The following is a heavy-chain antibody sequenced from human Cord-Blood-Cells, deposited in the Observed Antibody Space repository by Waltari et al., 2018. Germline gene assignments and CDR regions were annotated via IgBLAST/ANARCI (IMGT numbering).Heavy chain of an antibody. V-gene: IGHV3-11*01. CDR1: GFTFSDYY. CDR3: ARDKAITGYFDL. J-gene: IGHJ2*01. CDR2: ISITDITI. D-gene: IGHD3-10*01. Sequence: QVQLVESGGGLVKPGGSLRLSCAAAGFTFSDYYLSWIRQAPGEGLCWGSSISITDITIYYAASVKGRFTISRDNAKNSLYLQMNSLRAEDTAVYYCARDKAITGYFDLWGRGTLVTVSS.